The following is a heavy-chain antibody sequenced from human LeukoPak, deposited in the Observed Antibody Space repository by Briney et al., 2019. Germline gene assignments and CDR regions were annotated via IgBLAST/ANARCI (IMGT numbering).Heavy chain of an antibody. Sequence: SETLSFTCTVSGGSISSYYWSWIRQPPGKGLEWIGYIYYSGSTNYNPSLKSRVTISVDTSKNQFSLKLSSVTAADTAVYYCARALNSYWYFDLWGRGTLVTVSS. V-gene: IGHV4-59*01. CDR2: IYYSGST. J-gene: IGHJ2*01. CDR3: ARALNSYWYFDL. CDR1: GGSISSYY.